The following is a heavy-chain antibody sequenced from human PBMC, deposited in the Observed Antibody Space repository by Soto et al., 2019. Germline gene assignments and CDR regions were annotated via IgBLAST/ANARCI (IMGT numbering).Heavy chain of an antibody. CDR1: GFSFSTYS. CDR3: ARGLGAYGSGDCHTLQH. J-gene: IGHJ1*01. Sequence: QVQLVESGGGVVQPGRSLRLSCAASGFSFSTYSMHWVRQAPGKGLEWVAVIFYDESNKYYGDSVKGRITISRANSKNTLYLQMSRLRAEDTAVYYCARGLGAYGSGDCHTLQHWGQGTLVTVSS. D-gene: IGHD2-21*02. CDR2: IFYDESNK. V-gene: IGHV3-30*04.